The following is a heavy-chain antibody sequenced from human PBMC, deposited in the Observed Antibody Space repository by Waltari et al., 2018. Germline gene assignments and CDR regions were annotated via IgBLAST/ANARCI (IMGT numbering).Heavy chain of an antibody. CDR1: GFTFSSYE. Sequence: EVQLVESGGGLVQPGGSLRLSCAVSGFTFSSYEMNWVRQAPGKGLEWVSYISSSGKTIYYADSVKGRFTSSRDNAKKLLYLQMNSLRAEDTAVYYCARDSLDSGNYYVYHFYGLDVWGQGTTVTVS. CDR2: ISSSGKTI. J-gene: IGHJ6*02. V-gene: IGHV3-48*03. CDR3: ARDSLDSGNYYVYHFYGLDV. D-gene: IGHD1-26*01.